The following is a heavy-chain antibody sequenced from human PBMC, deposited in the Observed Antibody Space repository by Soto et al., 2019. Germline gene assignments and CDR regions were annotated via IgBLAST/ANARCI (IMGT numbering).Heavy chain of an antibody. D-gene: IGHD2-21*02. CDR1: GSTFSSYT. CDR2: LIPILGIT. J-gene: IGHJ6*02. CDR3: ARRRYCGADCYSKFYYGMDV. V-gene: IGHV1-69*02. Sequence: QVQLVQSGAEVRKPGSSVKVSCKASGSTFSSYTVNWVRQAPGQGLEWIGRLIPILGITNYARRFQGRVTITADRSTNTAYMELTSLTSEDTAVYYCARRRYCGADCYSKFYYGMDVWGQGTTVTVSS.